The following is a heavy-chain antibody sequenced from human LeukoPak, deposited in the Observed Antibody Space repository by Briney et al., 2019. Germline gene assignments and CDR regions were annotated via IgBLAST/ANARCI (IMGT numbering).Heavy chain of an antibody. Sequence: VASVKVSCKASGYTFTSYAMNWVRQAPGQGLEWMGWINTNTGNPTYAQGFTGRFVFSLDTSVSTAYLQISSLKAEDTAVYYCASEAVLWFGQGRYFDYWGQGTLVTVSS. D-gene: IGHD3-10*01. J-gene: IGHJ4*02. V-gene: IGHV7-4-1*02. CDR1: GYTFTSYA. CDR3: ASEAVLWFGQGRYFDY. CDR2: INTNTGNP.